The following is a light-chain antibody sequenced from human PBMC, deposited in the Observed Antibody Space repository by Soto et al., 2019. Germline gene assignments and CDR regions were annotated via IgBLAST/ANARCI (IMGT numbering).Light chain of an antibody. V-gene: IGLV2-8*01. CDR2: EVN. J-gene: IGLJ2*01. Sequence: QSALTQPPSASGSPGQSVTISCTGTSSDVGNYNYVSWYQQHPDKAPKLMIYEVNKRPSGVPDRFSGSKSGNTASLTVSGLQAEDEADYYCTSYACFSNPVIFGEGTKLTVL. CDR3: TSYACFSNPVI. CDR1: SSDVGNYNY.